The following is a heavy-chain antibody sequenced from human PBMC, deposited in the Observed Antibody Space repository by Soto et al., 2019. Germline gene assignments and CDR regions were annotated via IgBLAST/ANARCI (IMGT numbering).Heavy chain of an antibody. CDR3: TTEGRRYYDSSGELLYYFDY. J-gene: IGHJ4*02. D-gene: IGHD3-22*01. Sequence: EVQLVESGGGLVKPGGSLRLSCAASGFTFSNAWMSWVRQAPGKGLEWVGRIKRKTDGGTTDYAAPVNGRFTSSRDDSKNTLYLQMNSLKTEDTAVYYCTTEGRRYYDSSGELLYYFDYLGQGTLVTVSS. CDR1: GFTFSNAW. V-gene: IGHV3-15*01. CDR2: IKRKTDGGTT.